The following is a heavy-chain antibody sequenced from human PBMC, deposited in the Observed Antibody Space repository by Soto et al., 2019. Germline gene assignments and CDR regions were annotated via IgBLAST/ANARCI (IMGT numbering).Heavy chain of an antibody. J-gene: IGHJ5*02. CDR3: ARAPIAAAGTNNWFDP. Sequence: QVQLQESGPGLVKPSETLSLTCTVSGGSISSYYWSWIRQPPGKGLEWIGNIYYSGSTNYNPSLKSRVNISVDTSKNQFSLKLSSVTAADTAVYYCARAPIAAAGTNNWFDPWGQGTLVTVSS. V-gene: IGHV4-59*01. CDR2: IYYSGST. D-gene: IGHD6-13*01. CDR1: GGSISSYY.